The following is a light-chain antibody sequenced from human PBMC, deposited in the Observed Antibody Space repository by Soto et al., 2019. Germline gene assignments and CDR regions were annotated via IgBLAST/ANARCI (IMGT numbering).Light chain of an antibody. CDR2: GAS. J-gene: IGKJ3*01. Sequence: EIVLAQSPGTLSLSPGERATLSCRASQSVSSSYLAWYQQKPGQAPRLLIYGASSRATGIPDRFSDSGSGTDFTLTISRLEPEDFAVYYCQQYGSSLFTFGPGTKVDIQ. CDR3: QQYGSSLFT. V-gene: IGKV3-20*01. CDR1: QSVSSSY.